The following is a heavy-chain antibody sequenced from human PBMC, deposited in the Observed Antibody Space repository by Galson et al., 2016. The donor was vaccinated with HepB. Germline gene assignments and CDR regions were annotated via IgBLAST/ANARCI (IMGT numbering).Heavy chain of an antibody. CDR2: IYSSDTS. V-gene: IGHV3-53*04. J-gene: IGHJ3*02. D-gene: IGHD6-13*01. Sequence: SLRLSCAASGFTVSRNYMSWVRQAPGKELECVSVIYSSDTSYYADSVKGRFTISRHNSRNTLYLQMNSLRAEDTALYYCARGAGYSSSWYAAGRAFDIWGQGTVVTVSS. CDR1: GFTVSRNY. CDR3: ARGAGYSSSWYAAGRAFDI.